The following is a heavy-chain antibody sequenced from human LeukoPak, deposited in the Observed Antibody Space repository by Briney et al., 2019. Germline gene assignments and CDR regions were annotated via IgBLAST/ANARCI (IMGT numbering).Heavy chain of an antibody. Sequence: GGSLRLSCAASGFTFSNYGMHWVRQAPGKGLGWVAFIRYDGSSKYYVDSVKGRFTISRDNSKNTLYLQMNSLRAEDTAVYYCAKGDIVGAPNWFDPWGQGTLVIVSS. CDR1: GFTFSNYG. J-gene: IGHJ5*02. V-gene: IGHV3-30*02. D-gene: IGHD1-26*01. CDR2: IRYDGSSK. CDR3: AKGDIVGAPNWFDP.